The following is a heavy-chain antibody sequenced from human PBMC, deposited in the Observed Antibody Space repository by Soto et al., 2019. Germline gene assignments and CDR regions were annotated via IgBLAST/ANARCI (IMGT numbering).Heavy chain of an antibody. D-gene: IGHD6-13*01. Sequence: ASVNVSCKASGYTFINYDISWVGQATGQGLEWMGWMNPGSGKTGYANKFQGRVTMTRDASTSTAHLELSSLTSEDTAVYYCARMASAGTLNWFGPWGQGTQVTVSS. J-gene: IGHJ5*02. CDR3: ARMASAGTLNWFGP. CDR2: MNPGSGKT. V-gene: IGHV1-8*02. CDR1: GYTFINYD.